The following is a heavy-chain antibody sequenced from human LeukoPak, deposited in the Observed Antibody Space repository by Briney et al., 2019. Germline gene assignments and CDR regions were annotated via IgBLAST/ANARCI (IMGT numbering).Heavy chain of an antibody. J-gene: IGHJ2*01. CDR2: IYYSGST. V-gene: IGHV4-39*01. CDR3: ARRGLTYWYFDL. Sequence: SETLSLICTVSGGSISSSSYYWCWIRQPPGKGLEWIGSIYYSGSTYYNPSLKSRVTISVDTSKNQFSLKLSSVTAADTAVYYCARRGLTYWYFDLSGRSTLVAVSS. CDR1: GGSISSSSYY. D-gene: IGHD4/OR15-4a*01.